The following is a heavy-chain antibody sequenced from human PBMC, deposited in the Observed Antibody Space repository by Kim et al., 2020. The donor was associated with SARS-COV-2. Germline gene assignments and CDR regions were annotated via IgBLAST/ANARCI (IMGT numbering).Heavy chain of an antibody. Sequence: GGSLRLSCAASGFTFSSYSMNWVRQAPGKGLEWVSYISSSSSTIYYADSVKGRFTISRDNAKNSLYLQMNSLRAEDTAVYYCAREGHILTGWDWFDPWGQGTLVTVSS. CDR2: ISSSSSTI. D-gene: IGHD3-9*01. V-gene: IGHV3-48*04. J-gene: IGHJ5*02. CDR1: GFTFSSYS. CDR3: AREGHILTGWDWFDP.